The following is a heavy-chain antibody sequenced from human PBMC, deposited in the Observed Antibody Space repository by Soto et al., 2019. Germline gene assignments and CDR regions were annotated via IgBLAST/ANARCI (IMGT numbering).Heavy chain of an antibody. D-gene: IGHD3-22*01. CDR1: GFTFDDYG. CDR3: ARVFYDSSGYLDAFDI. J-gene: IGHJ3*02. Sequence: GGSLRLSCAASGFTFDDYGMSWVRQAPGKGLEWVSGINWNGGSTGYADSVKGRFTISRDNAKNSLYLQMNSLRAEDTALYHCARVFYDSSGYLDAFDIWGQGTMVTVSS. V-gene: IGHV3-20*01. CDR2: INWNGGST.